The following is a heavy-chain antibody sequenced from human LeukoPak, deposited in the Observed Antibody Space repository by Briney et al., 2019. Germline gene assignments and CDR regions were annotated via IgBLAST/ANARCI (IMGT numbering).Heavy chain of an antibody. D-gene: IGHD6-13*01. Sequence: PGGSLRLSCGGSGFTFSSYNMNWVRQAPGKGLEWVSSISSSSRYIYYADSVKGRFTISRDNAKNSLYLQMNSLRAEDTAVYYCARDKIAAAGTDYYCGMDVWGQGTTVTVSS. CDR1: GFTFSSYN. CDR3: ARDKIAAAGTDYYCGMDV. J-gene: IGHJ6*02. CDR2: ISSSSRYI. V-gene: IGHV3-21*01.